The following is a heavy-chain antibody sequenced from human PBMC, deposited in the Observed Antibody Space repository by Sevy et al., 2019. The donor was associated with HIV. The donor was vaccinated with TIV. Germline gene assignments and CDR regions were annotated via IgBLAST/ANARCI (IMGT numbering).Heavy chain of an antibody. Sequence: GGSLRLSCAASGFTFSSYGMHWVRQAPGKGLEWVAFIRYDGSNKYYADSVKGRFTISRDNSKNTLYLQMNSLRAEDTAVYYCATENCSGGSCYFDYWGQGTLSPSPQ. J-gene: IGHJ4*02. CDR1: GFTFSSYG. V-gene: IGHV3-30*02. CDR3: ATENCSGGSCYFDY. CDR2: IRYDGSNK. D-gene: IGHD2-15*01.